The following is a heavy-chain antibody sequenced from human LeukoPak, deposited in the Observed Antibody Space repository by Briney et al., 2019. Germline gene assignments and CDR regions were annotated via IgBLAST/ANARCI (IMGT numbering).Heavy chain of an antibody. Sequence: PGGSLRLSCAASGFTVSGNYMSWVRQAPGKGLEWVSIIYSGGTIYYADSVKGRFTISRDNSKNTLYLQMNSLRAEDTAVYYCARGIDYTEGYWGQGTLVTVSS. J-gene: IGHJ4*02. V-gene: IGHV3-66*02. CDR2: IYSGGTI. CDR3: ARGIDYTEGY. D-gene: IGHD4-11*01. CDR1: GFTVSGNY.